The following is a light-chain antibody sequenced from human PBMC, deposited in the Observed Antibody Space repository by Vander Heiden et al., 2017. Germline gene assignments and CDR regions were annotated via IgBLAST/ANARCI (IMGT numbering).Light chain of an antibody. V-gene: IGLV2-14*03. CDR3: SSYTSSSTRV. CDR2: DVT. CDR1: SRDVGGYNY. Sequence: QSALTQPASVSGSPGQSITISCTGTSRDVGGYNYVSWYQQHPGKAPKRMIYDVTNRPSGVSNRFSGSKSGNTASLTISGLQAEDEADYYCSSYTSSSTRVFGGGTKLTVL. J-gene: IGLJ3*02.